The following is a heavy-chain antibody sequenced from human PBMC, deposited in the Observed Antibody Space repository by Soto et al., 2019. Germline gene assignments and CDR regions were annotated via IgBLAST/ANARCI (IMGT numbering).Heavy chain of an antibody. CDR2: ISGSGSGT. V-gene: IGHV3-23*01. D-gene: IGHD1-1*01. Sequence: GGSLRLSCVASGFTFSTYAMTWVRQAPGKGPEWVSAISGSGSGTNYADSVKGRFTISRDNSKNILYLQMNSLRAEDTAVYYCAKEKPTTTCFDYSGPGTLVTVSS. CDR1: GFTFSTYA. J-gene: IGHJ4*02. CDR3: AKEKPTTTCFDY.